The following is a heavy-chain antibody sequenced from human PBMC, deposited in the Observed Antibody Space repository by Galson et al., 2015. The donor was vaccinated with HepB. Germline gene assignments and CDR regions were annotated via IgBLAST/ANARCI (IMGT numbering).Heavy chain of an antibody. J-gene: IGHJ5*02. CDR3: ARDQGTAVTWGSLGQLEGRSPPDNWFDP. V-gene: IGHV4-4*07. CDR1: GGSISSYY. D-gene: IGHD6-13*01. Sequence: ETLSLTCTVSGGSISSYYWSWIRQPAGKGLEWIGRIYTSGSTNYNPSLKSRVTISVDTSKNQFSLKLSSVTAADTAVYYCARDQGTAVTWGSLGQLEGRSPPDNWFDPWGQGTLVTVSS. CDR2: IYTSGST.